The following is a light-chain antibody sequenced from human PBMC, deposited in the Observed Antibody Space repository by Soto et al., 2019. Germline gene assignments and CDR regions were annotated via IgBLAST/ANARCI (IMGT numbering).Light chain of an antibody. V-gene: IGKV1-27*01. CDR3: QKYNSVPQT. CDR1: QGISNF. J-gene: IGKJ5*01. CDR2: AAS. Sequence: DIQMTQSPSSLSASVGDRVTITCRASQGISNFLAWYQQKPGEVPKLLIYAASTLQSGVPSRFSGSGSGTDFTLTISSLQPEDVATYYCQKYNSVPQTFGQGTRLEIK.